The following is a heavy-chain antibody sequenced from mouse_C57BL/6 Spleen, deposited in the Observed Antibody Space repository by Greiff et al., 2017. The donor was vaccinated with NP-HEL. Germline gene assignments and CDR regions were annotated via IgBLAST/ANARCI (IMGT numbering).Heavy chain of an antibody. CDR3: ARRYYGNYNWYFDV. Sequence: QVQLQQSGAELVRPGTSVKVSCKASGYAFTNYLIEWVKQRPGQGLEWIGVINPGSGGTNYNEKFKGKATLTADKSSSTAYMQLSSLTSEDSAVYFCARRYYGNYNWYFDVWGTGTTVTVSS. V-gene: IGHV1-54*01. D-gene: IGHD2-1*01. CDR2: INPGSGGT. J-gene: IGHJ1*03. CDR1: GYAFTNYL.